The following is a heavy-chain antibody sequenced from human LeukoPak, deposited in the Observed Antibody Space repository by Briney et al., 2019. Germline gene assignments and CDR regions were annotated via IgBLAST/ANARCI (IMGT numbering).Heavy chain of an antibody. J-gene: IGHJ4*02. CDR2: ISSSSSYI. V-gene: IGHV3-21*01. CDR3: ARVSLHCTNGVCYDY. CDR1: GFTFSSYR. Sequence: GGSLRLSCAASGFTFSSYRMNWVRQAPGKGLEWVSSISSSSSYIYYADSVKGRFTISRDNAKNLLYLQMNSLRAEDTAVYYCARVSLHCTNGVCYDYWGQGTLVTVSS. D-gene: IGHD2-8*01.